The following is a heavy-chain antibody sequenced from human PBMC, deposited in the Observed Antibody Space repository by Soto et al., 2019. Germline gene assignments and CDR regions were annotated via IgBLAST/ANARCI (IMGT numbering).Heavy chain of an antibody. V-gene: IGHV1-8*01. J-gene: IGHJ6*03. D-gene: IGHD3-10*01. CDR3: AREAGSDPSLYYHYMDV. CDR2: MNPNSGNT. CDR1: GYTFTSYN. Sequence: QEQLVQSGAEVKKPGAPVKVSCKASGYTFTSYNINWVRQATGQGLEWMGWMNPNSGNTGYAEKFQGRVTMTRNSSISTAYMELSGLRSEDTAVYYCAREAGSDPSLYYHYMDVWGKGTTVTVSS.